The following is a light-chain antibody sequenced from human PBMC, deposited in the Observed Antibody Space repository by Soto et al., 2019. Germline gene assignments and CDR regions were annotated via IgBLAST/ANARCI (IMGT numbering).Light chain of an antibody. Sequence: IQLTQSPSSLSASVGDRVTITCRASQGISSYLAWYQQKPGKAPKHLIYAASTLQGEVPSRFSGSGSGTDFTLTIGSLQPEDFATYYCHQLNSYPLTFGGGTKVEIK. V-gene: IGKV1-9*01. J-gene: IGKJ4*01. CDR3: HQLNSYPLT. CDR1: QGISSY. CDR2: AAS.